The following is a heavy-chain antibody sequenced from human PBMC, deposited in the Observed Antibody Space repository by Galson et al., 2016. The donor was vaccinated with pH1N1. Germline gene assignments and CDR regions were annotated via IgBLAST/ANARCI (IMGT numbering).Heavy chain of an antibody. Sequence: LVKPTQTLTLTCTFSGFSVSTSGVGVAWIRQPPGKGLEWIGYIYYSGGPNYNPSLKSRVTISVDTSKNQFSLKLSSVTAADTAVYYCARLWFWELGKYFDYWGQGTLVTVSS. CDR3: ARLWFWELGKYFDY. V-gene: IGHV4-61*05. D-gene: IGHD1-26*01. CDR1: GFSVSTSGVG. CDR2: IYYSGGP. J-gene: IGHJ4*02.